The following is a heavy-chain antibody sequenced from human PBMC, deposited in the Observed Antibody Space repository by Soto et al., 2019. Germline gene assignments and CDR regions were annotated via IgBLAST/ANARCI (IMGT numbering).Heavy chain of an antibody. D-gene: IGHD2-8*01. CDR2: IAGDGSNI. CDR1: EVTFRKYA. J-gene: IGHJ5*02. V-gene: IGHV3-23*01. CDR3: AQDGIFGNGMLDWFDP. Sequence: EVQLLESGGGLVQPGGSLRLSCTASEVTFRKYAMSWIRQAPGKGLEWVSAIAGDGSNINYADSVRGRFTISRDNPRNTLYLQMNSLRADDTAFYYCAQDGIFGNGMLDWFDPWGQGTLVTVTS.